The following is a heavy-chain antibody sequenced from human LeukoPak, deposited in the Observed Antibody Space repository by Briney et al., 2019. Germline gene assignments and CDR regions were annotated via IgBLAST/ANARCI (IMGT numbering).Heavy chain of an antibody. CDR1: GGSISSGSYY. CDR3: ARVTAMIVVGNDAFDI. V-gene: IGHV4-61*02. Sequence: PSQTLSLTCTVSGGSISSGSYYWSWIRQPAGKGLEWIGRIYTSGSTNYNPSLKNRVTISVDTSKNQFSLKLTSVTAADTGVYYCARVTAMIVVGNDAFDIWGQGTMVTVSS. J-gene: IGHJ3*02. D-gene: IGHD3-22*01. CDR2: IYTSGST.